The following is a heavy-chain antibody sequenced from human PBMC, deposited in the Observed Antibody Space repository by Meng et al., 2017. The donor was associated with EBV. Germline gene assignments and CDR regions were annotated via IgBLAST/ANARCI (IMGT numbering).Heavy chain of an antibody. Sequence: QVRGVQCGGELKKPGASVKVSCKASGYTFTRYDINWVRQATGQGLEWMGWMNPNSGNTGYAQKFQGRVTMTRNTSISTAYMELSSLRSEDTAVYYCARGRGVYCSGGSCYPGWFDPWGQGTLVTVSS. CDR1: GYTFTRYD. CDR3: ARGRGVYCSGGSCYPGWFDP. CDR2: MNPNSGNT. J-gene: IGHJ5*02. D-gene: IGHD2-15*01. V-gene: IGHV1-8*01.